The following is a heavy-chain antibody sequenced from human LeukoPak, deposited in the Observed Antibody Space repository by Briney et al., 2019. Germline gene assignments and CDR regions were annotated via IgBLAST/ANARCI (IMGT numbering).Heavy chain of an antibody. CDR2: IYSTGST. J-gene: IGHJ4*02. V-gene: IGHV4-4*07. CDR1: GGSISSYY. CDR3: ARGGGTGTTGRIDY. D-gene: IGHD1-7*01. Sequence: SETLSLTCTVSGGSISSYYWSWIRQPAGKGLEWIGHIYSTGSTNYNPSLKSRVTMSVDTSKNQFSLKLNPVTAADTAVYYCARGGGTGTTGRIDYWGQGTLVTVSS.